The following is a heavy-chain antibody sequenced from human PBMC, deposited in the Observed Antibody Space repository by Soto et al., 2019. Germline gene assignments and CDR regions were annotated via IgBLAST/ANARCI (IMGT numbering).Heavy chain of an antibody. J-gene: IGHJ4*02. Sequence: GGSLRLSCAASGFTFSSYGMHWVRQAPGKGLEWVAVIWYDGNNKYYADSVKGRFTISRDNSKNTLYLQMNSLRAEDTAVYYCAKAIYYYDSLWPVDYWGQGTPVTVSS. CDR1: GFTFSSYG. V-gene: IGHV3-33*06. CDR3: AKAIYYYDSLWPVDY. CDR2: IWYDGNNK. D-gene: IGHD3-22*01.